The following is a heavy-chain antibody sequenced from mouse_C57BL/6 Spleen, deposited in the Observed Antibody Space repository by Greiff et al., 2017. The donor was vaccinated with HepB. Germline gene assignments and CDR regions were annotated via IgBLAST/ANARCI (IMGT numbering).Heavy chain of an antibody. J-gene: IGHJ2*01. D-gene: IGHD1-1*01. Sequence: EVQRVESGGGLVQPKGSLKLSCAASGFSFNTYAMNWVRQAPGKGLEWVARIRSKSNNYATYYADSVKDRFTISRDDSESMLYLQMNNLKTEDTAMYYCVRQGYYGSSPLFDYWGQGTTLTVSS. V-gene: IGHV10-1*01. CDR1: GFSFNTYA. CDR2: IRSKSNNYAT. CDR3: VRQGYYGSSPLFDY.